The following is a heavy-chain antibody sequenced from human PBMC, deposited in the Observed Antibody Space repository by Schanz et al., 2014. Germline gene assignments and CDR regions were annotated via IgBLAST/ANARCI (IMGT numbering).Heavy chain of an antibody. J-gene: IGHJ5*02. D-gene: IGHD2-2*01. V-gene: IGHV3-23*04. CDR1: GFTFSNYW. Sequence: VQLVESGGGVVQPGRSLRLSCAASGFTFSNYWMHWVRQAPGKGLVWVSAISGSGGSTYYADSVKGRFTISRDNSKNTLYLQMNSLRAEDTAVYYCARAGYDADNWFDPWGQGTLVTVSS. CDR3: ARAGYDADNWFDP. CDR2: ISGSGGST.